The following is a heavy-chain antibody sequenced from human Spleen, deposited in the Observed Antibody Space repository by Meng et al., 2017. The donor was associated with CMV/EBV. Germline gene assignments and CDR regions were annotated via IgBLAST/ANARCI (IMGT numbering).Heavy chain of an antibody. CDR1: TSYY. D-gene: IGHD3-3*01. CDR2: INPRGGST. CDR3: ARDRRGTIFGVVMRYNWFDP. J-gene: IGHJ5*02. Sequence: TSYYMHSVRQAAGQELEWMGIINPRGGSTSYEQKFQGRVTMTRDTSTSTVYMELSSLRSEDTAVYYCARDRRGTIFGVVMRYNWFDPWGQGTLVTVSS. V-gene: IGHV1-46*01.